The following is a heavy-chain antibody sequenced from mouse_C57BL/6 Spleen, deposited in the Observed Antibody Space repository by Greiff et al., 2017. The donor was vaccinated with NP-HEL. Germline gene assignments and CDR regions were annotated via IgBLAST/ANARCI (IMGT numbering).Heavy chain of an antibody. Sequence: EVQLQQSGAELVRPGASVKLSCTASGFNIKDDYMHWVKQRPEQGLEWIGWIDPENGDTEYASKFQGKATITADTSSNTAYLQISSLTAEDTAVYYCTTGSNFDYWGQGTTLTVSS. J-gene: IGHJ2*01. CDR2: IDPENGDT. CDR1: GFNIKDDY. CDR3: TTGSNFDY. V-gene: IGHV14-4*01. D-gene: IGHD5-1*01.